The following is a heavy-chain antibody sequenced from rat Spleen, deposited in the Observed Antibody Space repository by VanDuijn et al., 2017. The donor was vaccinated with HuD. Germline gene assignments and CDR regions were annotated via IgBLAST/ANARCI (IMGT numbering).Heavy chain of an antibody. CDR3: ARSYRLMYTTDYRDYVMDA. D-gene: IGHD1-6*01. J-gene: IGHJ4*01. Sequence: TVKGRFTISRENAKNTLYLQMTSLRSEDTALYYCARSYRLMYTTDYRDYVMDAWGQGASVTVSS. V-gene: IGHV5-34*01.